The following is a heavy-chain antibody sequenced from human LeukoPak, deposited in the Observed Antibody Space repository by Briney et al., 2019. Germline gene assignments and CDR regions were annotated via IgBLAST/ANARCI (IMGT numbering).Heavy chain of an antibody. V-gene: IGHV3-7*03. CDR1: GFTFSNYW. D-gene: IGHD3-10*01. CDR3: ARDVNRGVFDI. Sequence: GGSLRLSCEVSGFTFSNYWISWVRQAPGKGLEWVANIKGDGSDQDSLDSVKGRFTISRDNPKNSVYLQMNRLRAEDTAVYYCARDVNRGVFDIWGQGTMVTVSS. J-gene: IGHJ3*02. CDR2: IKGDGSDQ.